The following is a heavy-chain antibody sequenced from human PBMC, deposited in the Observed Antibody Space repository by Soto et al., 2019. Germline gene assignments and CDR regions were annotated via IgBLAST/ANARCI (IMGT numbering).Heavy chain of an antibody. J-gene: IGHJ3*02. CDR1: GGSFSGGGYY. V-gene: IGHV4-31*03. CDR2: ISYSGST. D-gene: IGHD3-3*01. Sequence: PLSLTCTVYGGSFSGGGYYWGWIRQHPGKGLEWMGYISYSGSTKYKPSLQRRITISVDTSKNQFSLRLTSVTAADTAIYFCARTSIFGVVLNAFDIWGQGTRVTVS. CDR3: ARTSIFGVVLNAFDI.